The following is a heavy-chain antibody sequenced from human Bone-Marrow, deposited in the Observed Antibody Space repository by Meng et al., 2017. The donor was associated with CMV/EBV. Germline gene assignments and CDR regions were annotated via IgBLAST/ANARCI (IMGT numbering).Heavy chain of an antibody. CDR1: GGSISSYY. Sequence: SETLSLPCTVSGGSISSYYWSWIRQPPGKGLEWIVYIYYSGSTNYNPSLKSRVTISVDTSKNQFSLKLSSVTAADTAVYYCARWLIAAAGTGWFDPWGQGTLVTVSS. V-gene: IGHV4-59*01. J-gene: IGHJ5*02. CDR3: ARWLIAAAGTGWFDP. CDR2: IYYSGST. D-gene: IGHD6-13*01.